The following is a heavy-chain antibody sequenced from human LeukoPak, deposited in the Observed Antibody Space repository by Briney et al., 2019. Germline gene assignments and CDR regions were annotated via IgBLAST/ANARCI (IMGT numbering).Heavy chain of an antibody. CDR3: AKEGYYYMDV. J-gene: IGHJ6*03. V-gene: IGHV3-48*01. CDR2: ISSSSSTI. Sequence: GGSLRLSCAASGFTFSSYSMNWVRQAPGKGLEWVSYISSSSSTIYYADSVKGRFTISRDNSNNTLYLQINSLRGEDTAMYYCAKEGYYYMDVWGKGTTVTISS. CDR1: GFTFSSYS.